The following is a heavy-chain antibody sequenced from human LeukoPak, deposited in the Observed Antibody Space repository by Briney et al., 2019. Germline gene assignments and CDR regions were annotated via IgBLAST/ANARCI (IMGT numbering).Heavy chain of an antibody. CDR2: IIPIFGTA. D-gene: IGHD5-18*01. J-gene: IGHJ5*02. Sequence: SVRVSCKASGGTFSSYAISWVRQAPGQGLEWMGRIIPIFGTANYAQKFQGRVTITTDESTSTAYMELSSLRSEDTAVYYCASTPHSYYPLDYNWFDPWGQGTLVTVSS. CDR1: GGTFSSYA. CDR3: ASTPHSYYPLDYNWFDP. V-gene: IGHV1-69*05.